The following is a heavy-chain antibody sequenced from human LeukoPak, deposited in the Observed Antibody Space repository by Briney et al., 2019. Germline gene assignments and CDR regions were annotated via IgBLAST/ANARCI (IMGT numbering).Heavy chain of an antibody. D-gene: IGHD1-26*01. CDR2: ISYDGSKK. V-gene: IGHV3-30*04. J-gene: IGHJ6*03. CDR3: ARGPRVGAAGFVYYHYIDV. CDR1: GFTFSSYA. Sequence: GGSLRLSCAASGFTFSSYAMHWVRQAPGKGLEWVAVISYDGSKKYYADSVKGRFTISRDNSKNTQHLQMNSLRAEDTAVYYCARGPRVGAAGFVYYHYIDVWGKGTTVTVSS.